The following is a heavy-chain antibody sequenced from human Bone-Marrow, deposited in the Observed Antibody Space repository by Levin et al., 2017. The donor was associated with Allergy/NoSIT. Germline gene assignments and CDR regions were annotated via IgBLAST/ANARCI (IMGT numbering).Heavy chain of an antibody. V-gene: IGHV3-7*04. D-gene: IGHD6-13*01. CDR2: IKQDGSER. CDR1: GFTFSSHW. Sequence: PGGSLRLSCAASGFTFSSHWMSWVRQAPGKGLEWVANIKQDGSERFYVDSVKGRFTISRDNAKNSLYLQVNSLRAEDTAVYYCVRGVSSTWDQFDYWGQGTLVTVST. J-gene: IGHJ4*02. CDR3: VRGVSSTWDQFDY.